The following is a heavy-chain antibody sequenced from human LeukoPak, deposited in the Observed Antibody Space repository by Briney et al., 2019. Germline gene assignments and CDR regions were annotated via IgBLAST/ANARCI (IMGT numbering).Heavy chain of an antibody. V-gene: IGHV1-69*05. CDR2: IIPIFGTA. CDR3: ARAGGDYGDYFTDNAFDI. Sequence: GASVKVSCKASGGTFSSYAISWVRQAPGQGLEWMGRIIPIFGTANYAQKFQGRVTITTDESTSTAYMELSSLRSEDTAVYYCARAGGDYGDYFTDNAFDIWGQGTMVTVSS. J-gene: IGHJ3*02. D-gene: IGHD4-17*01. CDR1: GGTFSSYA.